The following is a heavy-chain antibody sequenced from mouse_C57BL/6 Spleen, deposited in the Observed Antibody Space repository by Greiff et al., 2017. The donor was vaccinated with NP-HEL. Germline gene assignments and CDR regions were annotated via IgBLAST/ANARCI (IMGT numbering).Heavy chain of an antibody. V-gene: IGHV5-6*01. D-gene: IGHD2-4*01. Sequence: EVQVVESGGDLVKPGGSLKLSCAASGFTFSSYGMSWVRQTPDKRLEWVATISSGGSYTYYPDSVKGRFTISRDNAKNTLYLQMSSLKSEDTAMYYCARPGHHDYDVPFDYWGQGTTLTVSS. CDR2: ISSGGSYT. CDR1: GFTFSSYG. J-gene: IGHJ2*01. CDR3: ARPGHHDYDVPFDY.